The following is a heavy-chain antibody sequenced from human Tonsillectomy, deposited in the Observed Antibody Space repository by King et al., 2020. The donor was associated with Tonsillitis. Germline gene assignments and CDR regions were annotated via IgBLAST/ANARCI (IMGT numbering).Heavy chain of an antibody. CDR2: ITHSGST. D-gene: IGHD2-2*01. V-gene: IGHV4-34*01. CDR1: GGSFSGYY. J-gene: IGHJ4*02. Sequence: VQLQQWGAGRLKRSETLSHTCAVDGGSFSGYYGNWIRQPPGKGLEWIGEITHSGSTNKNPSLKSRVTTSVETSKNQFSLKLSSVTAADTAVYYCARGLGGCSSTSCYFRYWGQGTLVTVSS. CDR3: ARGLGGCSSTSCYFRY.